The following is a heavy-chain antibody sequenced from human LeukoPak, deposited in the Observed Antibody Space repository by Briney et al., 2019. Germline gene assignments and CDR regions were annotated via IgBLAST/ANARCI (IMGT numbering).Heavy chain of an antibody. CDR2: ISYDGSNK. V-gene: IGHV3-30*04. J-gene: IGHJ6*02. D-gene: IGHD5-24*01. CDR1: GFTFSSYA. Sequence: GGSLRLSCASSGFTFSSYAMHWVRQAPGKGLEWVAAISYDGSNKYYADSVKGRFTISRDNSKNTLYLQMNSLRAEDTAVYYCAREEQEIYYYYYGMDVWGQGTTVTVSS. CDR3: AREEQEIYYYYYGMDV.